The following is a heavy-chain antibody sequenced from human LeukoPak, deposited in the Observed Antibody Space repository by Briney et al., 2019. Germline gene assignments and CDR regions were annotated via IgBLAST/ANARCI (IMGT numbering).Heavy chain of an antibody. Sequence: GGSLRLSCAASGFTFSSYAMRWVRQAPGKGLEYVSAISSNGGSTYYANSVKGRFTISRDNSKNTLYLQMGSLRAEDMAVYYCARDPGLDPYYYYYYMDVWGKGTTVTVSS. CDR3: ARDPGLDPYYYYYYMDV. CDR2: ISSNGGST. J-gene: IGHJ6*03. D-gene: IGHD6-19*01. V-gene: IGHV3-64*01. CDR1: GFTFSSYA.